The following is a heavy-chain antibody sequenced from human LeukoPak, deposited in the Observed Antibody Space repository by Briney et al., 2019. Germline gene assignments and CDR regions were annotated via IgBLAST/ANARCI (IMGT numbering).Heavy chain of an antibody. D-gene: IGHD1-26*01. J-gene: IGHJ3*02. CDR1: GFSVSNSY. CDR2: IYNDGST. V-gene: IGHV3-53*01. CDR3: ARAYSIDAFDI. Sequence: GGSLRLSCAASGFSVSNSYISWVRQAPGKGLEWVSIIYNDGSTYYADSVKGRFTISRDSSENTLYLQMKSLRAEDTAVYYCARAYSIDAFDIWGRGTMVTVSS.